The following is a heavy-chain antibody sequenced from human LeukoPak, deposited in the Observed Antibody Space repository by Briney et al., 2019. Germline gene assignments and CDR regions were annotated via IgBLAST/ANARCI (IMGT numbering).Heavy chain of an antibody. J-gene: IGHJ2*01. Sequence: GGSLRLSCAASGFTFSNYAMSWVRQAPGKGLEWVSTIILSGASTNYADSVKGRFTISRDNSKKTMYLQMNSLRAEDTAVYYCAREYSTLTGYLYWYFDLWGRGTLVTVSS. V-gene: IGHV3-23*01. CDR3: AREYSTLTGYLYWYFDL. CDR2: IILSGAST. D-gene: IGHD3-9*01. CDR1: GFTFSNYA.